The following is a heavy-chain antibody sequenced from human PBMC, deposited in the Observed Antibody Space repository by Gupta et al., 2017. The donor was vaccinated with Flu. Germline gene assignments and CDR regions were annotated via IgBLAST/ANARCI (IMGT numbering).Heavy chain of an antibody. CDR3: ARDSRDRGVVVPAIGI. D-gene: IGHD2-2*01. V-gene: IGHV3-21*01. J-gene: IGHJ4*02. CDR1: GFTFSSYS. CDR2: ISSSSSYI. Sequence: EVQLVESGGGLVKPGGSLRLSCAASGFTFSSYSMNWVRQAPGKGLEWVSSISSSSSYIYYADSVKGRFTISRDNAKNSLYLQMNSLRAEDTAVYYCARDSRDRGVVVPAIGIWGQGTLVTVSS.